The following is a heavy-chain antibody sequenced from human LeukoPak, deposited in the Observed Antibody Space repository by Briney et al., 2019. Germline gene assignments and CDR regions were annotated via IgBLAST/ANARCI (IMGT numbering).Heavy chain of an antibody. Sequence: PSETLSLTCTVSGGSISSYYWNWIRQPPGKGLEWIGRIYTSGSTNYNPSLKSRVTMSVDTSKNQFSLKLSSVTAADTAVYYCARTTLWAAADYWGQGTLVTVSS. CDR2: IYTSGST. CDR3: ARTTLWAAADY. D-gene: IGHD6-13*01. J-gene: IGHJ4*02. V-gene: IGHV4-4*07. CDR1: GGSISSYY.